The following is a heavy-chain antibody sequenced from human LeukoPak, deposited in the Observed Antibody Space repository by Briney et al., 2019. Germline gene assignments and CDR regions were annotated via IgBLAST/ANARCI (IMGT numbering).Heavy chain of an antibody. D-gene: IGHD3-3*01. CDR3: ARDSHDFWSGYYPPNFDY. Sequence: ASVKVSCKASGYTFTSYDINWVRQATGQGLEWMGWMNPNSGNTGYAQKFQGRVTITTDESTSTAYMELSSLRSEDTAVYYCARDSHDFWSGYYPPNFDYWGQGTLVTVSS. V-gene: IGHV1-8*01. J-gene: IGHJ4*02. CDR2: MNPNSGNT. CDR1: GYTFTSYD.